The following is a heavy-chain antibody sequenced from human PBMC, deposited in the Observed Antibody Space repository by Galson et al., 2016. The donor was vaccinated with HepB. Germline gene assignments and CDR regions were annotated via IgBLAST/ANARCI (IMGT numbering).Heavy chain of an antibody. D-gene: IGHD3-10*01. CDR1: GFTFTSYW. CDR3: ARVGVIPYYYYGMDV. CDR2: ITSDGSST. Sequence: SLRLSCAASGFTFTSYWIHWVRQVPGEGLVWVSRITSDGSSTHYADPVKGRFTISRDNAKNTVYLQMNSLRVEDTAVYYCARVGVIPYYYYGMDVWGQGTMVIVSS. V-gene: IGHV3-74*01. J-gene: IGHJ6*01.